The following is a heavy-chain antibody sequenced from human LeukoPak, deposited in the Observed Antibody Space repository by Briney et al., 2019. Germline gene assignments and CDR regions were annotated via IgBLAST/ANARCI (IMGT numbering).Heavy chain of an antibody. Sequence: ASVKVSCKASGYTFTGYYMHWVRQAPGQGLEWMGWINPNSGGTNYAQKFQGRVTMTRDTSISTAYMELSRLRSDDTAVYYCARDPGYSYEVYFDYWGQGTLVTVSS. J-gene: IGHJ4*02. D-gene: IGHD5-18*01. CDR2: INPNSGGT. CDR1: GYTFTGYY. V-gene: IGHV1-2*02. CDR3: ARDPGYSYEVYFDY.